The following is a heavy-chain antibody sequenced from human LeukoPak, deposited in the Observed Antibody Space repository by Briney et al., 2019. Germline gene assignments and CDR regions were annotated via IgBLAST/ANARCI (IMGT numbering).Heavy chain of an antibody. Sequence: SETLSLTCTVSGGSLNRYYWSWIRQPPGKGLEWMGYIFYSGSTNYNPSLKSRVTISVDTSKNQFSLKLSSVTAADTAVYYCARIYSGDYYGMDVWGQGTTVTVSS. J-gene: IGHJ6*02. V-gene: IGHV4-59*08. CDR3: ARIYSGDYYGMDV. D-gene: IGHD1-26*01. CDR2: IFYSGST. CDR1: GGSLNRYY.